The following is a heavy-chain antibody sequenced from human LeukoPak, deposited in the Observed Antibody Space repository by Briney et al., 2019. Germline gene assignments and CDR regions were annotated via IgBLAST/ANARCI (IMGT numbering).Heavy chain of an antibody. D-gene: IGHD3-10*01. Sequence: GSLRLSCAASGFNIGSYWMTWVRQAPGKGLEWIGEINHSGSTNYNPSLKSRVTISVDTSKNQFSLKLSSVTAADTAVYYCAKGQVFVVRPPYYFDYWGQGTLVTVSS. CDR1: GFNIGSYW. CDR2: INHSGST. V-gene: IGHV4-34*01. CDR3: AKGQVFVVRPPYYFDY. J-gene: IGHJ4*02.